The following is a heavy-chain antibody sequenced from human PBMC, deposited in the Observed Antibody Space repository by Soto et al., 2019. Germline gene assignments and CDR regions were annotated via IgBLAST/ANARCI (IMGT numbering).Heavy chain of an antibody. D-gene: IGHD6-19*01. Sequence: QVQLQESGPGLVKPSQTLSLTCTVSGGSISSGGYYWSWIRQHPGKGLEWIGYIYYSGSTYYNASLKSRVTISVDTSKNQTSLKLSSVTAADTAVYYCARGNSSGWYNYWGQGTLVTVSS. V-gene: IGHV4-31*03. CDR2: IYYSGST. J-gene: IGHJ4*02. CDR1: GGSISSGGYY. CDR3: ARGNSSGWYNY.